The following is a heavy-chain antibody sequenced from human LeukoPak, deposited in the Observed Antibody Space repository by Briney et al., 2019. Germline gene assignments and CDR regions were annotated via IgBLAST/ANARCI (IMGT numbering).Heavy chain of an antibody. V-gene: IGHV3-30*03. CDR1: GFTFSTYV. D-gene: IGHD3-22*01. CDR2: ISYDGSNK. CDR3: ARDLGNYDSSGYYPR. J-gene: IGHJ4*02. Sequence: GGSLRLSCAVSGFTFSTYVMLWVRQPPGKGLEWVAVISYDGSNKYYADSVKGRFTISRDNSKNTLYLQMNSLRAEDTAVYYCARDLGNYDSSGYYPRWGQGTLVTVSS.